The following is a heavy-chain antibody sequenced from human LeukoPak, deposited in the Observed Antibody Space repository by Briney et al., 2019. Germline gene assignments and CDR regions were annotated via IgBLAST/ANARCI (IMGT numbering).Heavy chain of an antibody. CDR1: GFTFSSYG. V-gene: IGHV3-30*03. D-gene: IGHD3-22*01. Sequence: GGSLRLSCAASGFTFSSYGMHWVRQAPGKGLEWVAVTSYDGSNKYYADSVKGRFTISRDNAKNSLYLQMNSLRAEDTAVYYCARVETGGYSDYWGQGTLVTVSS. CDR2: TSYDGSNK. CDR3: ARVETGGYSDY. J-gene: IGHJ4*02.